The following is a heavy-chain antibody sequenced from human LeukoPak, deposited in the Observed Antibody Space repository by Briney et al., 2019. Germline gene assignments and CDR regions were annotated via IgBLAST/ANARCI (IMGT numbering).Heavy chain of an antibody. CDR2: INPNSGGT. J-gene: IGHJ4*02. CDR1: VYTFTGYY. Sequence: ASVKVSCKDSVYTFTGYYMHWVRQAPGQGLEWMGWINPNSGGTNYAQKFQGRVTMTRDTPISTAYMELSRLRSDDTAVYYCAREAAARHFDYWGQGTLVTVSS. D-gene: IGHD6-6*01. CDR3: AREAAARHFDY. V-gene: IGHV1-2*02.